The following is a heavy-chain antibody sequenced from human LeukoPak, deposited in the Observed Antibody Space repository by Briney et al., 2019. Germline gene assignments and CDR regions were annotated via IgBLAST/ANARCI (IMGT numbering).Heavy chain of an antibody. CDR3: AKDTGYYYDSSNYWV. CDR1: GFTFDDYA. J-gene: IGHJ4*01. D-gene: IGHD3-22*01. Sequence: PGRSLRLSCAASGFTFDDYAMHWVRQPPGKGLEWVSGISWNSGSIGYADSVKGRFTISRDNAKNSLYLQMNSLRAEDTALYYCAKDTGYYYDSSNYWVWGHGTLVTVSS. CDR2: ISWNSGSI. V-gene: IGHV3-9*01.